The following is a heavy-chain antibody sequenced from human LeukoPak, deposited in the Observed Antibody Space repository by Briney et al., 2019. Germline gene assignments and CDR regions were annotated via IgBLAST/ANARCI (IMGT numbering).Heavy chain of an antibody. CDR3: VKDTSGASQYFQY. Sequence: KAGGSLRLSCAAFGFTFDNCAMHWVRQAPGKGLEWVSCISWNSANIAYADSVKGRFTISRDNAKNSLYLQMNSLRPEDMALYHCVKDTSGASQYFQYWGHGTVVTVSS. D-gene: IGHD2-15*01. V-gene: IGHV3-9*03. CDR1: GFTFDNCA. CDR2: ISWNSANI. J-gene: IGHJ1*01.